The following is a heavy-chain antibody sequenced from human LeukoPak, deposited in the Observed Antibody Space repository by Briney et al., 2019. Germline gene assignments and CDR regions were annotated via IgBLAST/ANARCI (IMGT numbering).Heavy chain of an antibody. CDR1: GFTFSSYW. D-gene: IGHD2-2*01. J-gene: IGHJ3*02. CDR2: IKQDGSKK. CDR3: ARGYCSSTSCYDDAFDI. V-gene: IGHV3-7*01. Sequence: GGSLRLSCAASGFTFSSYWMSWVRQAPGKGLEWVANIKQDGSKKYYVDSVKGRFTISRDNAKNSLYLQMNSLGAEDTAVYYCARGYCSSTSCYDDAFDIWGQGTMVTVSS.